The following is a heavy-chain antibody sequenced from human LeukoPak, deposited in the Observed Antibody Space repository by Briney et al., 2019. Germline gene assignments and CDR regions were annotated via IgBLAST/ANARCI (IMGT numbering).Heavy chain of an antibody. V-gene: IGHV4-34*01. CDR2: INHSGST. J-gene: IGHJ4*02. CDR3: ASRAENGASDY. Sequence: SETLSLTCAVYGESFSGYYWSWIRQPPGKGLEWIGEINHSGSTNYNPSLKSRVTISVDTPKNQFSLKLSSVTAADTAVYYCASRAENGASDYWGQGTLVTVSS. D-gene: IGHD1-26*01. CDR1: GESFSGYY.